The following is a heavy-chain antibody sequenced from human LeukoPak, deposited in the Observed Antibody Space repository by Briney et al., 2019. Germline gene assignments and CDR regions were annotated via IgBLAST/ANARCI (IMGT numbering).Heavy chain of an antibody. CDR2: INYSGST. CDR1: GGSISGYY. Sequence: TSETLSLTCTVSGGSISGYYWTWIRQPPGKGLEWIGYINYSGSTNYNPSLKSRATISIDTSKNQFSLKLSSVTAADTAVYYCARRVGLKTGKNWYFDLWGRGTLVTVSS. J-gene: IGHJ2*01. CDR3: ARRVGLKTGKNWYFDL. D-gene: IGHD1-1*01. V-gene: IGHV4-59*08.